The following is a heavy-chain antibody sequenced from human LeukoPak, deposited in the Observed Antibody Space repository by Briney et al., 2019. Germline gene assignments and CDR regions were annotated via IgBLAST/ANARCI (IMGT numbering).Heavy chain of an antibody. J-gene: IGHJ4*02. CDR1: GGSVSSGSYY. CDR2: IYTSGST. V-gene: IGHV4-61*02. D-gene: IGHD6-19*01. CDR3: ASSPYSSSFDY. Sequence: SETLSLTCTVSGGSVSSGSYYWSWIRQPAGKGLEWIGRIYTSGSTNYNPSLKSRVTMSVDTSKNQFSLKLSSVTAADTAVYYCASSPYSSSFDYWGQGTLVTVSS.